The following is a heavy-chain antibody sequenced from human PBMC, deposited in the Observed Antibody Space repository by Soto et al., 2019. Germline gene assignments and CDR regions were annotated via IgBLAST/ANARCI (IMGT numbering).Heavy chain of an antibody. CDR2: INAGSGNT. V-gene: IGHV1-3*01. J-gene: IGHJ3*02. CDR1: GYTFSAYT. Sequence: QAQLVQSGAEMKKPGASVTVSCKATGYTFSAYTMNWVRQAPGQSLEWMGWINAGSGNTKYSQNFQGRVSITRDTSASTVYMELTGQTSEDTAVYYCARDTETLGPRANDALDIWGQGTMVTVSS. D-gene: IGHD3-3*02. CDR3: ARDTETLGPRANDALDI.